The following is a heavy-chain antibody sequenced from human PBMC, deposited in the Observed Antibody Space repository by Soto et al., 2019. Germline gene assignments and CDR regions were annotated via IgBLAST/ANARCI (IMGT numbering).Heavy chain of an antibody. J-gene: IGHJ4*02. CDR2: ISYDGNNR. Sequence: GGSLRLSCAASGFTFSNYGMHWVRQAPGKGLEWVAVISYDGNNRYYGGSVKGRFTISRDNSKNTVYLQMNSLRVEDTAVYYCASTWSGYYYFDSWGQGTLVTVSS. D-gene: IGHD3-3*01. V-gene: IGHV3-30*03. CDR3: ASTWSGYYYFDS. CDR1: GFTFSNYG.